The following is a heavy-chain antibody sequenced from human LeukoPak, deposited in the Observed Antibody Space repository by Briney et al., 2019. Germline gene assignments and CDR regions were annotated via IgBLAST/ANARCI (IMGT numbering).Heavy chain of an antibody. CDR2: INWNGGST. J-gene: IGHJ4*02. CDR1: GFTFDDYG. V-gene: IGHV3-20*04. D-gene: IGHD3-10*01. Sequence: GGSLRLTCAASGFTFDDYGMSWVRQAPGKGLEWVSGINWNGGSTGYADSVKGRFTISRDNAKNSLYLQMNSLRAEDTALCYCARGAASYYYGSGSFIDYWGQGTLVTVSS. CDR3: ARGAASYYYGSGSFIDY.